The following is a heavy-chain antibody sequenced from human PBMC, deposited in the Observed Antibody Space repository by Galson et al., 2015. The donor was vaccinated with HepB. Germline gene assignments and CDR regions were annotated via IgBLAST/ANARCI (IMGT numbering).Heavy chain of an antibody. Sequence: SLRLSCAASGFTVSSSYMNWVRQAPGKGLEWVSVIYSGGSTYYTDSVKGRFTISRDNSKNTLYLQMNSLRAEDTAVYYCARGGPYDSSGYSRGSLDYWGQGTLVTVSS. CDR2: IYSGGST. V-gene: IGHV3-66*01. CDR1: GFTVSSSY. J-gene: IGHJ4*02. D-gene: IGHD3-22*01. CDR3: ARGGPYDSSGYSRGSLDY.